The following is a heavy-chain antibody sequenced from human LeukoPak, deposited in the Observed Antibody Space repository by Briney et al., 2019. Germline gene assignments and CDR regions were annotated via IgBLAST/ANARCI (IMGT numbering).Heavy chain of an antibody. J-gene: IGHJ4*02. V-gene: IGHV3-23*01. CDR2: ISGSGGST. CDR3: AKDYVWGSYRYTGFDY. Sequence: GGSLRLSCAASGFTFSSYAMSWVRQAPGKGLEWVSAISGSGGSTYYADSAKGRFTISRDNSKNTLYLQMNSLRAEDTAVYYCAKDYVWGSYRYTGFDYWGQGTLVTVSS. D-gene: IGHD3-16*02. CDR1: GFTFSSYA.